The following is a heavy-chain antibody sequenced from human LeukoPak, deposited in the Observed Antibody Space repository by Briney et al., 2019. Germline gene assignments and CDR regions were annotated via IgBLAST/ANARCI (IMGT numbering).Heavy chain of an antibody. Sequence: SVKVSCKASGGTFSSYAISWVRQAPGQGLEWMGGIIPIFGTANYAQKFQGRVTITADESTSTAYMELSSLRSEDTAVYYCAKDWVKGSGYWALEAFDNWGQGTMVTVSS. D-gene: IGHD3-22*01. CDR1: GGTFSSYA. J-gene: IGHJ3*02. V-gene: IGHV1-69*01. CDR3: AKDWVKGSGYWALEAFDN. CDR2: IIPIFGTA.